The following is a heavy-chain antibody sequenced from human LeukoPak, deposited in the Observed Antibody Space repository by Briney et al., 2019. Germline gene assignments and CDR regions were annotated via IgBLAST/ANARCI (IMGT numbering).Heavy chain of an antibody. V-gene: IGHV3-43D*03. D-gene: IGHD6-13*01. CDR1: GFTFDDYA. J-gene: IGHJ4*02. CDR3: AKDIGQQLTSGGIDY. Sequence: GGSLRLSCAASGFTFDDYAMHWVRQAPGKGLEWVSLISWDGGSTYYADSVKGRFTISRDNSKNSLYLQMNSLRAEDTALYYCAKDIGQQLTSGGIDYWGQGTLVTVSS. CDR2: ISWDGGST.